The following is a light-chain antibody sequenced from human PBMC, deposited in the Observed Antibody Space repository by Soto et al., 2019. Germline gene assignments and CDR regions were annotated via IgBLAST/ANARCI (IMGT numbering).Light chain of an antibody. CDR2: DTS. Sequence: IMLKQSPRTLSLSPGERATLSCRASQSVSSRHLAWYQQKRGQAPRLPIYDTSTRATGIPDRFSVSGSGTDFTLTISRLETEDFAVYHCQQYGASPWTFGQGTKVDI. CDR3: QQYGASPWT. J-gene: IGKJ1*01. V-gene: IGKV3-20*01. CDR1: QSVSSRH.